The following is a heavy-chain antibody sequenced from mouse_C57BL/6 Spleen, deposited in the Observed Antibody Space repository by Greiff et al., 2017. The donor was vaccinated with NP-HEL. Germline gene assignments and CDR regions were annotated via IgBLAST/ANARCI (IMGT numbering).Heavy chain of an antibody. CDR2: IYWDDDK. Sequence: QVTLKVCGPGILQSSQTLSLTCSFSGFSLSTSGMGVSWIRQPSGKGLEWLAHIYWDDDKRYNPSLKSRLTISKDTSRNQVFLKITSVDTADTATYYCARMGGDYFDYWGQGTTLTVSS. V-gene: IGHV8-12*01. CDR3: ARMGGDYFDY. J-gene: IGHJ2*01. CDR1: GFSLSTSGMG.